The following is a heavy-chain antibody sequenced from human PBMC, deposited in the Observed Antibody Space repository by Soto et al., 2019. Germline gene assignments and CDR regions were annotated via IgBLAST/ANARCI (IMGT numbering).Heavy chain of an antibody. J-gene: IGHJ6*01. CDR1: GGSMRGYS. V-gene: IGHV4-59*13. Sequence: LSLTCKVSGGSMRGYSWSWIRQTPGEGLEWIGYVSHSGRTDYSPSLKNRVTISLDMSKNHFALHVNSVDPADTAVYYCARVAMENYHDMWSGSTSSALDVWGQGTTGTV. CDR2: VSHSGRT. CDR3: ARVAMENYHDMWSGSTSSALDV. D-gene: IGHD3-3*01.